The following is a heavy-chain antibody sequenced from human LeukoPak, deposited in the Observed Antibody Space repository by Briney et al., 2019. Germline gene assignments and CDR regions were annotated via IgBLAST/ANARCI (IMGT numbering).Heavy chain of an antibody. Sequence: SQTLSLTCTVSGGSISSGGYYWSWIRQHPGKGLEWIGHIYYSGSTYYNPSLKSRVTISVDTSKNQFSLKLSSVTAADTAVYYCARVDYGTTTGFDYWGQGTLVTVSS. CDR1: GGSISSGGYY. CDR2: IYYSGST. D-gene: IGHD1-14*01. CDR3: ARVDYGTTTGFDY. V-gene: IGHV4-31*03. J-gene: IGHJ4*02.